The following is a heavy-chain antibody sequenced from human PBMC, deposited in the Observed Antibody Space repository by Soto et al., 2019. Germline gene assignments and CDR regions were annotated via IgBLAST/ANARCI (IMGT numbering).Heavy chain of an antibody. D-gene: IGHD6-19*01. Sequence: ASVKVSCKASGYTFTSYDINWVRQATGQGLEWMGWMNPNSGNTGYAQKFQGRVTMTRNNSISTAYMELSSLRSEDTAVYYCARGGIAVALYYYYFYGMDVWGQGTTVTVSS. V-gene: IGHV1-8*01. CDR1: GYTFTSYD. CDR2: MNPNSGNT. CDR3: ARGGIAVALYYYYFYGMDV. J-gene: IGHJ6*02.